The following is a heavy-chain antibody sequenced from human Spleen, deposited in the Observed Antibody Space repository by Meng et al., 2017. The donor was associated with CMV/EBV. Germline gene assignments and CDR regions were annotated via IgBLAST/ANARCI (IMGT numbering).Heavy chain of an antibody. CDR1: GGSISTYS. V-gene: IGHV4-4*07. Sequence: QVQLQESGPGLVKPSETLSLTCTVSGGSISTYSWNWIRQAAGEGLEWIGQIYSIGTTDYNPSLKSRVTMSLDTSKNELSLRLRSVTAADTAVYYCTRSTGTYAPFDYWGQGILVTVS. CDR3: TRSTGTYAPFDY. D-gene: IGHD1-26*01. J-gene: IGHJ4*02. CDR2: IYSIGTT.